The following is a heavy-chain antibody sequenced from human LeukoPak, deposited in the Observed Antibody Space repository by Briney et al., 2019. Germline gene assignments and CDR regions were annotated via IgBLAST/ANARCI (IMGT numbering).Heavy chain of an antibody. CDR3: ASLRIAVAGTRYGDY. CDR2: ISSSSSYI. Sequence: GGSLRLSCAASGFTFSSYSMNWVRQAPGKGLEWVSSISSSSSYIYYADSVKGRFTISRDNAKNSLYLQMNSLRAEDTAAYYCASLRIAVAGTRYGDYWGQGTLVTVSS. D-gene: IGHD6-19*01. V-gene: IGHV3-21*01. CDR1: GFTFSSYS. J-gene: IGHJ4*02.